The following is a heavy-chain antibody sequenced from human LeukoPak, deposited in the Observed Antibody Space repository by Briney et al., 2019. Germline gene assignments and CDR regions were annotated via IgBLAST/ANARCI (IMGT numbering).Heavy chain of an antibody. CDR1: GYTFTGYY. CDR2: INPNSGGT. D-gene: IGHD3-22*01. J-gene: IGHJ4*02. CDR3: ARGGTYYDSSGYYSSPHSDY. Sequence: ASVKVSCKASGYTFTGYYMHWVRQAPGQGLEWMGRINPNSGGTNYAQKFQGRVTMTRDTSISTAYMELSRLRSDDTAVYYCARGGTYYDSSGYYSSPHSDYWGQGTLVTVSS. V-gene: IGHV1-2*06.